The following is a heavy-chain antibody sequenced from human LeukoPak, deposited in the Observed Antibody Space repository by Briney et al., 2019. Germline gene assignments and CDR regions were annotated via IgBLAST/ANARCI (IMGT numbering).Heavy chain of an antibody. Sequence: PGGSLRLSCEASGFTFSTYVMSWVRQAPGKGLECVSSISGSGGTTYYADSVKGRFTISRDNSKNTVYLQMSSLTVEDTAIYYCAKEKLRYYDYWGQGALVTDSS. V-gene: IGHV3-23*01. CDR3: AKEKLRYYDY. CDR2: ISGSGGTT. D-gene: IGHD3-16*01. J-gene: IGHJ4*02. CDR1: GFTFSTYV.